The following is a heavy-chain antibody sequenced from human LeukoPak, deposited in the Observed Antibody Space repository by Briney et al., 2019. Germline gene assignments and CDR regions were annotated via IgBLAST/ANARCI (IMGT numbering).Heavy chain of an antibody. D-gene: IGHD5-24*01. CDR3: AKDRRVYPVGPDY. V-gene: IGHV3-30*18. J-gene: IGHJ4*02. Sequence: GGSLRLSCAASGFTFSSYGMHWVRQAPGKGLEWVAVISYDGSNKYYADSVKGRFTISRDNSKNTLYLQMNSLRAEDTAVYYCAKDRRVYPVGPDYWGQGTLVTVSS. CDR1: GFTFSSYG. CDR2: ISYDGSNK.